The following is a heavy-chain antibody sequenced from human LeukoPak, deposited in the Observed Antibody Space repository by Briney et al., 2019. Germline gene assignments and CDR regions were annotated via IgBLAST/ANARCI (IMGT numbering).Heavy chain of an antibody. D-gene: IGHD1-26*01. CDR2: ISHDGRT. Sequence: SETLSLTCSVSGFSISSNFYWGWVRHPPGRGLEWMGTISHDGRTFYDPSLKSRAIFSLDTTKNQFFLRLNSVTAADTAVYYCARDLAGGDFDFWGQGILVTVSS. V-gene: IGHV4-38-2*02. CDR3: ARDLAGGDFDF. J-gene: IGHJ4*02. CDR1: GFSISSNFY.